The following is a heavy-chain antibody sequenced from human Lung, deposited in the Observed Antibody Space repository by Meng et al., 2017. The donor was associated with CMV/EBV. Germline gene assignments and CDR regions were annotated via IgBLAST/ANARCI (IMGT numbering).Heavy chain of an antibody. CDR1: GFXFRSYE. V-gene: IGHV3-48*03. J-gene: IGHJ6*02. CDR3: VRGVPYSSQNFYYYGMDV. Sequence: GGSXRLXCAASGFXFRSYEMNWVRQAPGRGLEWLSHISSSAIIIHYADSVKGRFTISRDNAKNSVYLQMNSLRAEDTAVYYCVRGVPYSSQNFYYYGMDVWXQGTTVTVSS. D-gene: IGHD6-19*01. CDR2: ISSSAIII.